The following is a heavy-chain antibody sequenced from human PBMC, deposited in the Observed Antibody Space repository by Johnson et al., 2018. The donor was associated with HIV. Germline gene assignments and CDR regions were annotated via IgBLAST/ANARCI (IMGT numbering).Heavy chain of an antibody. Sequence: QVQLVESGGGVVQPGGSLRLSCAASAFTFSSYGMHWVRQAPGKGLEWVAFIRSDGSNKYYADSVKGRFTIYRDNSKNTLYLQMNSLRTEDTAVYYCARGQRASMIVVVDIWGQGTMVTVSS. D-gene: IGHD3-22*01. J-gene: IGHJ3*02. CDR3: ARGQRASMIVVVDI. V-gene: IGHV3-30*02. CDR1: AFTFSSYG. CDR2: IRSDGSNK.